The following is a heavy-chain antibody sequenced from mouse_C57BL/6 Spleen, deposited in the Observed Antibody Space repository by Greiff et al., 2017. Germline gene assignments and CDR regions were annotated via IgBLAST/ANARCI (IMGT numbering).Heavy chain of an antibody. D-gene: IGHD2-4*01. Sequence: VQLQQSGAELVRPGTSVKVSCKASGYAFTNYLIEWVKQRPGQGLEWIGVINPGSGGTNYNEKFKGKATLTADKSSSTAYMQLSSLTSEDSAVYFCARLGYDYRFAYWGQGTLVTVSA. V-gene: IGHV1-54*01. CDR2: INPGSGGT. CDR1: GYAFTNYL. J-gene: IGHJ3*01. CDR3: ARLGYDYRFAY.